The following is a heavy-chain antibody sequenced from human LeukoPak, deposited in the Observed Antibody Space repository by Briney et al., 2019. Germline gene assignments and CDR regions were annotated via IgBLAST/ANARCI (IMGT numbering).Heavy chain of an antibody. J-gene: IGHJ4*02. CDR2: IYYSGST. CDR1: GGSISSGGYY. V-gene: IGHV4-31*03. D-gene: IGHD3-9*01. CDR3: SRGSYDILTGYSTLGEY. Sequence: SQTLSLTCTVSGGSISSGGYYWSWIRQHPGKGLEWIGYIYYSGSTYYNPSLKSRITILLDTSKNQISLKLSSVTAADTAVYYCSRGSYDILTGYSTLGEYWGQGTLVTVSS.